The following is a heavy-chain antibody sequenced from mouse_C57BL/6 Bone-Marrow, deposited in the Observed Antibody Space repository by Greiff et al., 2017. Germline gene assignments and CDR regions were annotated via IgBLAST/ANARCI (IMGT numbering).Heavy chain of an antibody. CDR1: GYTFTSYG. J-gene: IGHJ2*01. D-gene: IGHD2-9*01. V-gene: IGHV1-81*01. CDR3: ARNAFYGYDL. CDR2: IYPRSGNT. Sequence: VKLVESGAELARPGASVKLSCKASGYTFTSYGISWVKQRTGQGLEWIGEIYPRSGNTYYNEKFKGKATLTADKSSSTAYMELRSLTSEDSAVYFCARNAFYGYDLGGQGTTLTVSS.